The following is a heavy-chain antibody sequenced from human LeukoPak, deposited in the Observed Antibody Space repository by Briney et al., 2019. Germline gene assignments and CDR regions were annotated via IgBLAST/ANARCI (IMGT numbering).Heavy chain of an antibody. V-gene: IGHV4-59*01. J-gene: IGHJ6*03. CDR2: IYYSGST. CDR3: ARDRGYSYGINYYYYYMDV. D-gene: IGHD5-18*01. Sequence: SETLSLTCTVSGGSISSYYWSWIRQPPGKGLEWIGYIYYSGSTNYNPSLKSRVTISVDTSKNQFSLKLSSVTAADTAVYYCARDRGYSYGINYYYYYMDVWGKGTTVTVSS. CDR1: GGSISSYY.